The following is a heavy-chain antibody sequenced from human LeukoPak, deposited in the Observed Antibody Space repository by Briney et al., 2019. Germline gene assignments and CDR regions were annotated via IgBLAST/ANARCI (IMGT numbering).Heavy chain of an antibody. CDR2: INHSGST. J-gene: IGHJ4*02. D-gene: IGHD6-13*01. CDR1: GGSFSGYY. V-gene: IGHV4-34*01. CDR3: AKTDITTTAAGDPDY. Sequence: SETLSLTCAVYGGSFSGYYWSWIRQPPGKGLEWIGEINHSGSTNYNPSLKSRVTISVDTSKNQFSLKLSSVTAADTAVYYCAKTDITTTAAGDPDYWGQGTLVTVSS.